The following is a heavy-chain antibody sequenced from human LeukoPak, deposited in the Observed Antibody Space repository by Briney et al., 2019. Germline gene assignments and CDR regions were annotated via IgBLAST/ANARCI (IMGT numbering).Heavy chain of an antibody. D-gene: IGHD6-13*01. V-gene: IGHV5-51*01. CDR3: ARHVAAAAGELYYYYYGMDV. CDR2: IYPGDSDT. CDR1: GYSFSNSW. J-gene: IGHJ6*02. Sequence: GESLKISCKGFGYSFSNSWIGWVRQMPGKGLEWLGIIYPGDSDTRYSPSFQGQVTISADKSISTAYLQWSSLKASDTAMYYCARHVAAAAGELYYYYYGMDVWGQGTTVTVSS.